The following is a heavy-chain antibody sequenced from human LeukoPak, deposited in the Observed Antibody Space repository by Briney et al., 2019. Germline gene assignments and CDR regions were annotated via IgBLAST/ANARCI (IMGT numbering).Heavy chain of an antibody. V-gene: IGHV3-30-3*01. CDR1: EFTFSIYA. D-gene: IGHD6-19*01. CDR2: ISYDGSNK. CDR3: ARDSGSGWYRFDY. J-gene: IGHJ4*02. Sequence: PGGSLRLSCAASEFTFSIYAMHWVRQAPGKGLEWVAVISYDGSNKYYADSVKGRFTISRDNSKNTLYLEMNSLRAEDTAVYYCARDSGSGWYRFDYWGQGTLVTVSS.